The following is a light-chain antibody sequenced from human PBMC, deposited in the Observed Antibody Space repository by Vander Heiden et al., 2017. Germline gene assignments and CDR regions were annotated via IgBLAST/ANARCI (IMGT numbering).Light chain of an antibody. CDR2: GAS. V-gene: IGKV3-15*01. CDR1: QSVSSN. Sequence: EIVMTKSPATLSVSPGERATLSCRASQSVSSNLAWYQLKPGQAPRLLIYGASTRATGIPARFSGSGSGTEFTLTISSLQSEDFAVYFCQQYSNWPRGTFGQGTNLEIK. CDR3: QQYSNWPRGT. J-gene: IGKJ2*01.